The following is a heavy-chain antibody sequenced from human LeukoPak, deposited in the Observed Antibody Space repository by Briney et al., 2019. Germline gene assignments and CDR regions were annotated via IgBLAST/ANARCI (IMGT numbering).Heavy chain of an antibody. D-gene: IGHD2/OR15-2a*01. CDR1: GYTFTGYY. Sequence: ASVKVSCKASGYTFTGYYMHWVRQAPGQGLEWMGWINPNSGGTSYAQKFQGRVTMTRDTSTSTVYMELSSLRSEDTAVYYCARTGIGYWGQGTLVTVSS. V-gene: IGHV1-2*02. CDR3: ARTGIGY. J-gene: IGHJ4*02. CDR2: INPNSGGT.